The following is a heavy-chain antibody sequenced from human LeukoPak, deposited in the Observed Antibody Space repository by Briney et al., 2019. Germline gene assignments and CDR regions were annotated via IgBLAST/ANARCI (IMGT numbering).Heavy chain of an antibody. CDR3: ATDRGWRTSGYYLYYFEY. J-gene: IGHJ4*02. Sequence: GGSLRLSCAASGFTFTNYFMSWVRQAPGKGLEWVASIKHDGSEKYYVDSVRGRFTISRDNTMNSLYLQMSSLRAEDTAVYYCATDRGWRTSGYYLYYFEYWGQGTLVTFSS. V-gene: IGHV3-7*01. CDR2: IKHDGSEK. D-gene: IGHD3-3*01. CDR1: GFTFTNYF.